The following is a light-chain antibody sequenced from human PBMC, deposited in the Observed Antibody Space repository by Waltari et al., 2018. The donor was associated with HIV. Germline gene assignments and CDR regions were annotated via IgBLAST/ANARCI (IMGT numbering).Light chain of an antibody. Sequence: SYDLTQPPSVSVSSGQTATVTCSELTLGPNYLSWYQQRSGQSPVVVIYQDTTRPPGIPERFFGSTSENTATLTINETQPLDEAHYSCQAWDSGTIVFGGGTRLTVL. CDR2: QDT. CDR1: TLGPNY. J-gene: IGLJ2*01. V-gene: IGLV3-1*01. CDR3: QAWDSGTIV.